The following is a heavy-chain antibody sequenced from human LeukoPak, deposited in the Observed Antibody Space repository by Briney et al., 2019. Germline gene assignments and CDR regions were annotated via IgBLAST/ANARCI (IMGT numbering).Heavy chain of an antibody. CDR2: TYYRSKWYN. CDR3: ARERPDTAMVTEEDYYYYMDV. CDR1: GDSVSSNSAA. Sequence: SQTLSLTCAISGDSVSSNSAAWNWIRQSPSRGLEWLGRTYYRSKWYNDYAVSVKSRITINPDTSKNQFSLQLNSVTPEDTAVYYCARERPDTAMVTEEDYYYYMDVWGKGTTVTVSS. D-gene: IGHD5-18*01. V-gene: IGHV6-1*01. J-gene: IGHJ6*03.